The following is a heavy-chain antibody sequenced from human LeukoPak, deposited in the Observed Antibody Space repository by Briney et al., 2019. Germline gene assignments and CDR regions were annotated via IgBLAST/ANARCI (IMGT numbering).Heavy chain of an antibody. CDR1: GFTFSTYG. CDR3: AKVTPGSTARKSGLDY. Sequence: GGSLRLSCAASGFTFSTYGMHWVRQTPGKGLEWVAVMSYDGSNIYYGDSVKGRFTIPRDNSKNTLYLQMNNLRVEDTALYYCAKVTPGSTARKSGLDYWGQGTLVTVSS. V-gene: IGHV3-30*18. J-gene: IGHJ4*02. CDR2: MSYDGSNI. D-gene: IGHD2-21*02.